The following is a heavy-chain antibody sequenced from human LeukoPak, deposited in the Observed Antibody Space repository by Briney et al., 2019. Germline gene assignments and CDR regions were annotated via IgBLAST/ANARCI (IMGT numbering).Heavy chain of an antibody. J-gene: IGHJ3*02. Sequence: ASVKVSCKASGYTFTSYAMHWVRQAPGQRLEWMGWINAGNGNTKYSQKFQGRVTITRDTSASTAYMELSSLRSEDTAVYYCAREFSATRPIWSGYFLGAFDIWGQGTMVTVSS. D-gene: IGHD3-3*01. CDR3: AREFSATRPIWSGYFLGAFDI. CDR2: INAGNGNT. V-gene: IGHV1-3*01. CDR1: GYTFTSYA.